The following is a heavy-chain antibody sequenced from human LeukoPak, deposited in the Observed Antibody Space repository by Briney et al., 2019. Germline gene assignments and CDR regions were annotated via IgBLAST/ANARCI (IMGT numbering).Heavy chain of an antibody. V-gene: IGHV3-7*03. CDR2: IKEDGSVK. D-gene: IGHD3-10*01. CDR1: GFTFRTSW. Sequence: PGGSLRLSCAASGFTFRTSWMSWVRQAPGKGLEWVANIKEDGSVKNYVDSVKGRFTISRDNAENSLYLQMNSLRAEDTAVYYCARLVGSGKWDFDYWGQGTLVTVSS. J-gene: IGHJ4*02. CDR3: ARLVGSGKWDFDY.